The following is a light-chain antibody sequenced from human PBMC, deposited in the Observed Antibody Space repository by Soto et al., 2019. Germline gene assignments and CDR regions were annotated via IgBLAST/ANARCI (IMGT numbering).Light chain of an antibody. CDR2: EVS. CDR1: SSDVGGYHY. Sequence: QSALTQPASVSGSPGQSITISCTGTSSDVGGYHYVSWYQQHPGKAPKLMIYEVSNRPSGVSNRFSGSKSGKTASLTISGLQAEDEADYYCSSYTSSSTGVFGPGTKLTVL. J-gene: IGLJ1*01. CDR3: SSYTSSSTGV. V-gene: IGLV2-14*01.